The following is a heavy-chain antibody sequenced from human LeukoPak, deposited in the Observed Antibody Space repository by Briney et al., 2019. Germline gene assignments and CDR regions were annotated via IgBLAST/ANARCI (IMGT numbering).Heavy chain of an antibody. J-gene: IGHJ6*03. CDR1: VVTFSGSA. CDR2: IRGKANSYAT. V-gene: IGHV3-73*01. Sequence: GGALKLSSADSVVTFSGSAMHWVPPASGEGVGWVGRIRGKANSYATAYAASVTGRFTISRDDSKNTAYLQMNRLKTEDTAVYYCTSWDIVATIGGYYYYYYMDVWGKGTTVTVSS. D-gene: IGHD5-12*01. CDR3: TSWDIVATIGGYYYYYYMDV.